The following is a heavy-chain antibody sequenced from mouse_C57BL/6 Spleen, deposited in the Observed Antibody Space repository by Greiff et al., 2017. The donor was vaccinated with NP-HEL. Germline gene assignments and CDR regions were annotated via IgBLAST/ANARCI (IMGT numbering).Heavy chain of an antibody. CDR1: GYAFSSYW. V-gene: IGHV1-80*01. CDR3: ARFYGQWSNAMDY. CDR2: IYPGDGDT. Sequence: QVQLKESGAELVKPGASVKISCKASGYAFSSYWMNWVKQRPGKGLEWIGQIYPGDGDTNYNGKFKGKATLTADKSSSTAYMQLSSLTSEDSAVYFCARFYGQWSNAMDYWGQGTSVTVSS. J-gene: IGHJ4*01. D-gene: IGHD1-1*01.